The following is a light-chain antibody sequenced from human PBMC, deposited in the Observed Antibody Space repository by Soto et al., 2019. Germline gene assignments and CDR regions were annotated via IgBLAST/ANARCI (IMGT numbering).Light chain of an antibody. V-gene: IGKV3-20*01. CDR1: QSVRSMY. CDR3: QHYGNSLWT. Sequence: VVLTQSPGTLSLSPRERATLSCRASQSVRSMYLAWYQQKPGQAPRLLIYDASSRATDIPDRFSGSGSGTDFTLTISRLEPEDFAVYYCQHYGNSLWTFGQGTKV. CDR2: DAS. J-gene: IGKJ1*01.